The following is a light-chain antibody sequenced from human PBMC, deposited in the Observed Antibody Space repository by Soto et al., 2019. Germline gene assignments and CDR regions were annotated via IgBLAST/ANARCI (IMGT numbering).Light chain of an antibody. J-gene: IGKJ4*02. CDR3: QQYNSNPLT. V-gene: IGKV1-5*03. CDR2: KAY. Sequence: DIQMTQSPSTLSASVGDRVTITCRASQSISSWLAWYQQKPGKAPNLLIYKAYSLESGVPSRFSGSGSGTEFTLTISSLQPDDFATYYCQQYNSNPLTFGGGTKVEIK. CDR1: QSISSW.